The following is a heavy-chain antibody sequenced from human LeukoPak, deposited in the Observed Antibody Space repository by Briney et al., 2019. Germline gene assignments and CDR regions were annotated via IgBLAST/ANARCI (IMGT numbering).Heavy chain of an antibody. V-gene: IGHV3-53*01. CDR1: GFTVSSNY. J-gene: IGHJ4*02. CDR3: ARGPEQWLVRLDY. D-gene: IGHD6-19*01. CDR2: IYSGGST. Sequence: GGSLRLSCAASGFTVSSNYMSWVRQAPGKGLEWVSVIYSGGSTYYADSVKGRFTIPRDNSKNTLYLQMNSLRAEDTAVYYCARGPEQWLVRLDYWGQGTLVTVSS.